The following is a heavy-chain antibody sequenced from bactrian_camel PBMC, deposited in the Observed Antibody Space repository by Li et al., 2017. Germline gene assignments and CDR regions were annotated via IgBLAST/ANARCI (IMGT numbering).Heavy chain of an antibody. D-gene: IGHD1*01. J-gene: IGHJ4*01. CDR2: ISVTGDGR. Sequence: QLVESGGGLVQPGESLRLSCEGSDTFHNHAMTWVRQRPGKEPEWVSSISVTGDGRGYADSVKGRFTISRDNAKNTLYLQLNSLKTEDTARYYCVALAWGFNYWGQGTQVTVSS. CDR1: DTFHNHA. CDR3: VALAWGFNY. V-gene: IGHV3S31*01.